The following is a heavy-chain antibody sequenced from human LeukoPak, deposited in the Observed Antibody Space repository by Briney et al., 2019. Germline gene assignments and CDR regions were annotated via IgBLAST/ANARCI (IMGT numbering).Heavy chain of an antibody. J-gene: IGHJ4*02. D-gene: IGHD3-22*01. Sequence: ASVKLSCTASGYTFTSYGISWVRQAPGQGLEWMGWISAYNGNTNYAQKLQGRVTMTTDTSTCTTYLELRSLRADDTAVYYCARSGPSRYYDSSGYSDYWGQGTLVTVSS. CDR3: ARSGPSRYYDSSGYSDY. V-gene: IGHV1-18*01. CDR2: ISAYNGNT. CDR1: GYTFTSYG.